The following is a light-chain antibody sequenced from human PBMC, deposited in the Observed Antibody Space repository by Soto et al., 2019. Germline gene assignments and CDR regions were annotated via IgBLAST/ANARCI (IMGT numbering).Light chain of an antibody. Sequence: DIQLTQSPSFLSASVGDRVTVTCRASQGINSYLAWYQQKPGKAPKLLIYTASTLQSGVPSRFSGSGSGTEFTLTITSLQPEDFAAYYCQQYKSYPLTFGGGTKVDIK. CDR1: QGINSY. V-gene: IGKV1-9*01. J-gene: IGKJ4*01. CDR2: TAS. CDR3: QQYKSYPLT.